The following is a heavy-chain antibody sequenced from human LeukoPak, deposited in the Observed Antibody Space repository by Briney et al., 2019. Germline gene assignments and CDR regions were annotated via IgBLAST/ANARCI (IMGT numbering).Heavy chain of an antibody. CDR2: IYTSGST. J-gene: IGHJ3*02. CDR1: GSISSYY. CDR3: ARQKCPSTSCLTKNAFDI. V-gene: IGHV4-4*09. Sequence: SETLSLTCTVSGSISSYYWSWIRQPPGKGLDWIGYIYTSGSTNYNPSLTSRVTISVDTSKNQFSLDLSSVTAADTAVHYCARQKCPSTSCLTKNAFDIWGQGTMVTVSS. D-gene: IGHD2-2*01.